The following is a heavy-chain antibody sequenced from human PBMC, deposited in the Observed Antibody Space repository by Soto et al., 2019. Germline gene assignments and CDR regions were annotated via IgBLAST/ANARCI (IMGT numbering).Heavy chain of an antibody. V-gene: IGHV4-39*01. J-gene: IGHJ5*02. CDR2: IYYSGST. Sequence: SETLSLTCTVSGGSISSSTYYWGWIRQPPGKGLEWFGSIYYSGSTYYNPSLKSRVTISVDTSKNQFSLKLSSVTAADTAVYYCARAKAPQIRYSSSWYPSWGQGTLVPVSS. CDR3: ARAKAPQIRYSSSWYPS. CDR1: GGSISSSTYY. D-gene: IGHD6-13*01.